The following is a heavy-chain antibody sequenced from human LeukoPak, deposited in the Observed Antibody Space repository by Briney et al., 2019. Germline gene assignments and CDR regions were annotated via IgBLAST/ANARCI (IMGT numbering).Heavy chain of an antibody. CDR2: INPSGDST. Sequence: ASVKVSCKASGYTFNSYYMHWVRQAPGQGLEWMGIINPSGDSTSYAQKFQGRVTMTRDTSTSTVYMELSSLKSEDTAVYYCAFNSRGSPDYWGQGTLVTVSS. V-gene: IGHV1-46*02. CDR3: AFNSRGSPDY. D-gene: IGHD1-26*01. CDR1: GYTFNSYY. J-gene: IGHJ4*02.